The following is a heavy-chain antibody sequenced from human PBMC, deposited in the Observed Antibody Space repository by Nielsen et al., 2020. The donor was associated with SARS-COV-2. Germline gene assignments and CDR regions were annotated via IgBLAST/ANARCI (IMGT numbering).Heavy chain of an antibody. D-gene: IGHD2-2*01. Sequence: ASVKVSCKASGYTFTTNYIHWVRQAPGQGLEWMGIINPSGGTTIYAQKFQGRVTMTRDTSTSTVYMELTTLRSEDTATYYCARAQLRSTWDFDSWGQGTLVTVSS. J-gene: IGHJ4*02. CDR1: GYTFTTNY. CDR3: ARAQLRSTWDFDS. CDR2: INPSGGTT. V-gene: IGHV1-46*01.